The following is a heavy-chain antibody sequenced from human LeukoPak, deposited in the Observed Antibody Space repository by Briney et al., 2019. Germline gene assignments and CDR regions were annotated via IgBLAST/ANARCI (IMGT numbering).Heavy chain of an antibody. J-gene: IGHJ6*02. Sequence: PSETLSLTCTVSGASISSYYWSWIRQPAGKGLEWIGRGSTSGSTNYNPSLKSRVTMSVETSKNQFSLQLSSVTPEDTAVYYCVRGFYTMSVWGQGTTVT. D-gene: IGHD3-22*01. CDR2: GSTSGST. CDR3: VRGFYTMSV. V-gene: IGHV4-4*07. CDR1: GASISSYY.